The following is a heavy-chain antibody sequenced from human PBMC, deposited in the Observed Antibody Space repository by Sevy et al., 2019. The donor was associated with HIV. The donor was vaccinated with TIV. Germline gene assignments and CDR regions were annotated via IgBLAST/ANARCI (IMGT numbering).Heavy chain of an antibody. J-gene: IGHJ4*02. CDR1: GFTFSSYG. Sequence: GGSLRLSCAASGFTFSSYGMHWVRQAPGKGLEWVAVISYDGSNKYYADSVKGRFTISRDNSKNTLYLQMNSLRAEDTAVYYLAKDLGDGDYFDYWGQGTLVTVSS. CDR3: AKDLGDGDYFDY. V-gene: IGHV3-30*18. D-gene: IGHD3-10*01. CDR2: ISYDGSNK.